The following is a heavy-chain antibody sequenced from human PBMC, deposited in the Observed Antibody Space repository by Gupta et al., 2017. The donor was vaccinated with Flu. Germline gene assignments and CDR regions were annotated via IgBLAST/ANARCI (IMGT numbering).Heavy chain of an antibody. D-gene: IGHD3-3*01. CDR1: GDSISTSDFY. CDR3: AARRKDLNWFDP. V-gene: IGHV4-39*01. CDR2: IHHSGRT. J-gene: IGHJ5*02. Sequence: QLQLQASGPGLVKPSETLSLTCTVSGDSISTSDFYCAWIRQPPGKGLECIGGIHHSGRTYYNPSLKSRVTMSVDTPKYQFSLKLSSVTAADTAVYYCAARRKDLNWFDPWGQGTLVTVSS.